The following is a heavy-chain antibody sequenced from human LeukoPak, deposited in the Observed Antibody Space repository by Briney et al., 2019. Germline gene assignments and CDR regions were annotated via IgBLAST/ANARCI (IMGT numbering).Heavy chain of an antibody. CDR3: ASGYYYNSLGDY. D-gene: IGHD3-22*01. Sequence: GGSLRLSCAASGFTFSSYWMHWVRQAPGKGLMWVSRISSDGSSTSYADSVKGRFTISRDNAKKRLYLQMNSLRAEDTAVYFCASGYYYNSLGDYWGQGTLVTVSS. CDR1: GFTFSSYW. CDR2: ISSDGSST. J-gene: IGHJ4*02. V-gene: IGHV3-74*01.